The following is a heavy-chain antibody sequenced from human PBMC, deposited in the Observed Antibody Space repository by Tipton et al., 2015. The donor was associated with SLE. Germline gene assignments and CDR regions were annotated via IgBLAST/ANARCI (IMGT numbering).Heavy chain of an antibody. D-gene: IGHD3-22*01. CDR1: NASFSSDTYY. CDR3: ARGRIYDNSDYPYYFDY. V-gene: IGHV4-39*07. Sequence: TLSLTCSVSNASFSSDTYYWSWIRQPPGKGLEWIGIIYHSGYTYYNPFLKSRVTMSVDTSENQFSLKLSSVTASDTAVYYCARGRIYDNSDYPYYFDYWGQGTLLTVSS. J-gene: IGHJ4*02. CDR2: IYHSGYT.